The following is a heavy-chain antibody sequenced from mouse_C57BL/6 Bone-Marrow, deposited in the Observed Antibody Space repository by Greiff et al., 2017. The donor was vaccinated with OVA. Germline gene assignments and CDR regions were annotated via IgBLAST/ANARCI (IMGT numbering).Heavy chain of an antibody. V-gene: IGHV1-76*01. J-gene: IGHJ2*01. CDR3: ASSEGFRDSLDY. Sequence: VKLQESGAELVRPGASVKLSCKASGYTFTDYYISWVKQRPGQGLEWIARFYPGSGNIYYNEKFKSKATLTAEKSSSTAYMQLTSLTSVDSAVYCCASSEGFRDSLDYWGQGTTLTVSS. CDR1: GYTFTDYY. CDR2: FYPGSGNI.